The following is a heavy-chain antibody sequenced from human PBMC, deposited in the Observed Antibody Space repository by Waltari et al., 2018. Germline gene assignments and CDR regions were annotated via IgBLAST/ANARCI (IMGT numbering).Heavy chain of an antibody. D-gene: IGHD2-15*01. J-gene: IGHJ6*03. CDR2: INHSGST. Sequence: QVQLQQWGAGLLKPSETRSLTCADYGGSFSGYYWSWMRQPPGKGLEWMGEINHSGSTNYHPSLKSRVTISVDTSKNQFSLKLSSVTAADTAVYYCARGSTYCSGGSCYSWRSYYYYMDVWGKGTTVTVSS. V-gene: IGHV4-34*01. CDR3: ARGSTYCSGGSCYSWRSYYYYMDV. CDR1: GGSFSGYY.